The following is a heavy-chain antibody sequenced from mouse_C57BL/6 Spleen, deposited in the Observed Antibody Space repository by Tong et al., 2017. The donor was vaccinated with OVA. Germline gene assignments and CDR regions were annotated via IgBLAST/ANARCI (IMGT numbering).Heavy chain of an antibody. D-gene: IGHD2-3*01. CDR2: INPYNGDT. J-gene: IGHJ2*01. V-gene: IGHV1-20*02. CDR1: GYSFTGYF. CDR3: ARGWLLRPLFDY. Sequence: EVQLQQSGPELVKPGASVKISCKASGYSFTGYFMNWVMQSHGKSLEWIGRINPYNGDTFYNQKFKGKATLTVDKSSSTAHMELRSLASEDSAVYYCARGWLLRPLFDYWGQGTTLTVSS.